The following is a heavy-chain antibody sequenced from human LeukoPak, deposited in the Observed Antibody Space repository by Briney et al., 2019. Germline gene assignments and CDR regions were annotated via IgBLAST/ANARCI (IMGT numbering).Heavy chain of an antibody. D-gene: IGHD2-15*01. CDR2: INHNGNVN. J-gene: IGHJ6*02. CDR1: GFTFSSYW. V-gene: IGHV3-7*03. Sequence: GGSLGLSCAASGFTFSSYWMNWARQAPGKELEWVASINHNGNVNYYVDSVKGRFTISRDNAKNSLYLQMSNLRAEDTAVYFCARGGGSDVWGQGATVTVSS. CDR3: ARGGGSDV.